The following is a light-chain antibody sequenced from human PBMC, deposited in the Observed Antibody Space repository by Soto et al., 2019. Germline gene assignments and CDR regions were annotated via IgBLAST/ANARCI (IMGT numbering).Light chain of an antibody. CDR3: QSYDSNNVV. CDR2: EVS. CDR1: SSDVGGYSY. Sequence: QSALTQPASVSGSPGQSITISCTGTSSDVGGYSYVSWYQQHPGKTPKLMIYEVSNRPSGVSHRFSGSKSGNTASLTISGLQTEDEADYYCQSYDSNNVVFGGGTKLTVL. J-gene: IGLJ2*01. V-gene: IGLV2-14*01.